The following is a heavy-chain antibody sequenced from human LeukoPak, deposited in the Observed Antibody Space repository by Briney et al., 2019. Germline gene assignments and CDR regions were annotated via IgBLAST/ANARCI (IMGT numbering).Heavy chain of an antibody. D-gene: IGHD1-26*01. V-gene: IGHV3-53*01. Sequence: GGSLRLSCAASGFTFNNVWMSWVRQAPGKGLEWVSVIYSGGSTYYADSVKGRFTISRDNSKNTLYLQMNSLRAEDTAVYYCARVTTDELEWEPLEIWGQGTLVTVSS. J-gene: IGHJ4*02. CDR3: ARVTTDELEWEPLEI. CDR1: GFTFNNVW. CDR2: IYSGGST.